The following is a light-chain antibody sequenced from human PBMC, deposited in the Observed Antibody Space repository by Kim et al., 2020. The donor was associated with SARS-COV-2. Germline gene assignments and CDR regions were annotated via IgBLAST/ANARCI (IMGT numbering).Light chain of an antibody. J-gene: IGLJ2*01. CDR3: NSRDCSTNHLV. V-gene: IGLV3-19*01. Sequence: SSELTQDPAVSVALGQTVRITCQGDSLRNYYASWYQQKPGQAPVVVIYGKNNRRSGIPDRFSGSSSGNTASLTITGAQAEDEAVYYCNSRDCSTNHLVFGGGTQLTVL. CDR1: SLRNYY. CDR2: GKN.